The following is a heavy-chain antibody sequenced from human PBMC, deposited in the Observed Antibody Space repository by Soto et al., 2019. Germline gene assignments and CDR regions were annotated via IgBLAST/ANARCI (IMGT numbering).Heavy chain of an antibody. J-gene: IGHJ3*02. CDR1: GFTFSSYE. CDR3: ARGPVIVYSGSPEAAFDI. V-gene: IGHV3-48*03. Sequence: EVQLVESGGGLVQPGGSLRLSCAASGFTFSSYEMNWVHQAPGKGLEWVSYISSSGGTIYHAESVKGRFTISRDNAKNSLYLQMNSLRAEDTAVYYCARGPVIVYSGSPEAAFDIWGQGTMVTVSS. D-gene: IGHD1-26*01. CDR2: ISSSGGTI.